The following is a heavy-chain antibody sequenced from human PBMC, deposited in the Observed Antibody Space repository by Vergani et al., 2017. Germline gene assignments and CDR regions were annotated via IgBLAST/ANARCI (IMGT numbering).Heavy chain of an antibody. CDR3: ATKICRTPGCQIGYFRE. V-gene: IGHV3-30*03. Sequence: QVHLVESGGGVVQPGRSLRLSCVVSGFTSSYYGMHWVRQAPGKGLEWVAVISYDGTQKYYADSVKGRFTISRDNSKSTLYLQMNRLRTEDTAVYYCATKICRTPGCQIGYFREWGQGTLVTVSS. J-gene: IGHJ1*01. CDR1: GFTSSYYG. D-gene: IGHD1-1*01. CDR2: ISYDGTQK.